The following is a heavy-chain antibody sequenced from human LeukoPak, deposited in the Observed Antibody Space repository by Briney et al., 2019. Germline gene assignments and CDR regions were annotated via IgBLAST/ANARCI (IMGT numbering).Heavy chain of an antibody. Sequence: GGSLRLSCAASGFTFRSYGMHWVRQAPGKGLEWVAIIRYDGTNKYYADSVKGRFTISRDNSKNTVDLHMTSLRLDDTAVYYCARDLWELRYDACDLWGQGTMVTVAS. V-gene: IGHV3-30*02. CDR2: IRYDGTNK. CDR1: GFTFRSYG. CDR3: ARDLWELRYDACDL. D-gene: IGHD1-26*01. J-gene: IGHJ3*01.